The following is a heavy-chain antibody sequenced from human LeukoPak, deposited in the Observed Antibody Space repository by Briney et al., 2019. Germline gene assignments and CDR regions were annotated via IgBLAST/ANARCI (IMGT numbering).Heavy chain of an antibody. CDR3: ATRLQLGAFDI. Sequence: GETLKISCKGSGYSFTSYWIGWVRQMPGKSLELMGIIYPGDSDTRYSPSFQGQVTISADKSISTAYLQLSSLKASNTAMYYCATRLQLGAFDIWGQGTMVTVSS. J-gene: IGHJ3*02. D-gene: IGHD5-24*01. V-gene: IGHV5-51*01. CDR1: GYSFTSYW. CDR2: IYPGDSDT.